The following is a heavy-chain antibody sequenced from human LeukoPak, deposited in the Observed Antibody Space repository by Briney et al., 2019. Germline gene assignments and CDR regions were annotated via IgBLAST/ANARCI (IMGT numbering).Heavy chain of an antibody. CDR3: ARADLVSGGTAWGSDY. Sequence: ASVKVSCRASGYTFTSYYMHWVRQAPGQGLEWMGIINPSGGSTSYAQKFQGRVTMTRDTSASTVYMELSSLRSEDTAVYYCARADLVSGGTAWGSDYWGQGTLVTVSS. CDR2: INPSGGST. V-gene: IGHV1-46*01. D-gene: IGHD5-18*01. CDR1: GYTFTSYY. J-gene: IGHJ4*02.